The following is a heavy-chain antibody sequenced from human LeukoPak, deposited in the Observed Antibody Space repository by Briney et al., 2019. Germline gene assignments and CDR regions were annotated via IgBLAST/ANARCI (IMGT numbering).Heavy chain of an antibody. CDR1: RFSISNYW. D-gene: IGHD2-21*01. CDR3: ARGFHGANAFDL. CDR2: IKQDGSEK. J-gene: IGHJ3*01. V-gene: IGHV3-7*01. Sequence: PGGSLRLSCLASRFSISNYWMNWVRQAPGKGLEWVANIKQDGSEKYYVDSVKGRFTISRDNAKNSVYLQMNSLRAEDTAVYYCARGFHGANAFDLWGQGTLVTVSS.